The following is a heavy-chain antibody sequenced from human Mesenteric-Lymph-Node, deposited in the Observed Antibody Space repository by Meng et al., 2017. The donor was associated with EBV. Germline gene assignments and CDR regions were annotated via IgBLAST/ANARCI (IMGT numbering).Heavy chain of an antibody. CDR3: ARERVSMGRGVIIDDWFDV. J-gene: IGHJ5*02. CDR2: VSASKGYT. V-gene: IGHV1-18*01. Sequence: QVHLVQSGPEMKKPGTSVKVSCKTSGYTFTTYGINWVRQAPGQGLEWMGWVSASKGYTNYAQKVQGRVTMITDSSTSTAYMELRSLRSDDTAIYYCARERVSMGRGVIIDDWFDVWGQGTLVTVSS. CDR1: GYTFTTYG. D-gene: IGHD3-10*01.